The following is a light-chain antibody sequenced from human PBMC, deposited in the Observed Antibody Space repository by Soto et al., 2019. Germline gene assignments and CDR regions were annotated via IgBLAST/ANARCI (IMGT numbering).Light chain of an antibody. V-gene: IGKV1-12*02. CDR1: QGISGW. CDR3: QQTNSLPWT. CDR2: GAS. J-gene: IGKJ1*01. Sequence: DIQMTQSPTSVSASVGDTVTITCRASQGISGWLAWYQQKPGKAPKLLIYGASTLQSGVPSRYSGSGSGTDFTLTISSLQPEDFATYYCQQTNSLPWTFGQGTTVEIK.